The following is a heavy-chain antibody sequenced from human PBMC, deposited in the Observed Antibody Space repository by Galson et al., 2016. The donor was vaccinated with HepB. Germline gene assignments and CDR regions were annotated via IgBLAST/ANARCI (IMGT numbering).Heavy chain of an antibody. J-gene: IGHJ4*02. D-gene: IGHD3-22*01. V-gene: IGHV1-69*13. CDR1: GGTVSSYG. CDR3: ARDLHYYDSGRGFDY. Sequence: SVKVSCKASGGTVSSYGINWVRQAPGQGLEWMGGIIPILGTTNYAQNFQDRVSITADESTNTAYMELGSLRSEDTAVYYCARDLHYYDSGRGFDYWGQGTLVTVSS. CDR2: IIPILGTT.